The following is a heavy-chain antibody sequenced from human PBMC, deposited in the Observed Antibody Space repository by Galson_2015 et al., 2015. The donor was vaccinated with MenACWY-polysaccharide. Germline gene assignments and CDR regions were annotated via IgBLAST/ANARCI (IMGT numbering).Heavy chain of an antibody. V-gene: IGHV3-23*01. CDR3: ANLDCSSASCLSGYYGLDV. CDR2: ISGSGYST. CDR1: GLRFSTYA. J-gene: IGHJ6*02. D-gene: IGHD2-2*01. Sequence: SLRLSCAASGLRFSTYAMTWVRQAPGKGLEWVSGISGSGYSTYYADSVRGRFTISRANSKNTLYLQMNSLTAEDTAICYCANLDCSSASCLSGYYGLDVWGQGTTVTVSS.